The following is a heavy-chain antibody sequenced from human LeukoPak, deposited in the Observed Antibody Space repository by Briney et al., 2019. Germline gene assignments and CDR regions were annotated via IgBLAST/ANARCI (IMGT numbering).Heavy chain of an antibody. CDR3: ARAYAFDY. J-gene: IGHJ4*02. Sequence: SETLSLTCTVSGGSVSSGSYYWSWIRQPPGKGLEWIGYIYYSGSTNYNPSLKSRVTISVDTSKNQFSLKLSSVTATDTAVYYCARAYAFDYWGQGTLVTVSS. CDR2: IYYSGST. CDR1: GGSVSSGSYY. V-gene: IGHV4-61*01. D-gene: IGHD2-2*01.